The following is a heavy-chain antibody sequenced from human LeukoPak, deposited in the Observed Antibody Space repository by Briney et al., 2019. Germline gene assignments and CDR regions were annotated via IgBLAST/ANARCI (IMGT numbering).Heavy chain of an antibody. J-gene: IGHJ4*02. CDR2: IYYSGST. CDR3: ARLGDYGDYTLDY. CDR1: GGSISSSSYY. D-gene: IGHD4-17*01. Sequence: SSETLSLTCTVSGGSISSSSYYRGWIRQPPGKGLEWIGSIYYSGSTYYNPSLKSRVTISVDTSKNQFSLKLSSVTAADTAVYYCARLGDYGDYTLDYWGQGTLVTVSS. V-gene: IGHV4-39*01.